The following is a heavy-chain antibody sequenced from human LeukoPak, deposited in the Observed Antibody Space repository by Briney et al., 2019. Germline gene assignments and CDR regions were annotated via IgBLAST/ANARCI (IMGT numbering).Heavy chain of an antibody. Sequence: GASVKVSCKASGYTFTGYYMHWVRQAPGQGLEWMGWINPNSGGTNYAQKFQGRVTMTRDTSISTAYMELSRLRSDDTAVYYCARHIAEWGGYDSYAFDIWGQGTMVTVSS. J-gene: IGHJ3*02. CDR1: GYTFTGYY. D-gene: IGHD5-12*01. V-gene: IGHV1-2*02. CDR3: ARHIAEWGGYDSYAFDI. CDR2: INPNSGGT.